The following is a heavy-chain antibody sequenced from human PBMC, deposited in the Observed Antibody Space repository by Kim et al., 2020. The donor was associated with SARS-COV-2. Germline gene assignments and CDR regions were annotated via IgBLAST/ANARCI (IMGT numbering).Heavy chain of an antibody. D-gene: IGHD2-15*01. CDR1: GFTFSGYS. V-gene: IGHV3-21*01. Sequence: GGSLRLSCAASGFTFSGYSMNWVRQAPGKGLEWVSSISSSSSYIDYADSVKGRFTISRDNAKNSLYLQMNSLRAEDTALYYCAKDPCGGTLYYYYFGMD. CDR2: ISSSSSYI. CDR3: AKDPCGGTLYYYYFGMD. J-gene: IGHJ6*01.